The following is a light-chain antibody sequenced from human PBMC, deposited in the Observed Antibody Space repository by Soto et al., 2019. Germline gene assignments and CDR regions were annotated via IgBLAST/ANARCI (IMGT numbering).Light chain of an antibody. J-gene: IGKJ1*01. Sequence: DIQMTQSASTLSGSVGDRVTITCGASQTISSWLTWYQQKTGKAPKLLIYKASTLKSGVPSRFSGSGSGTEFNLTISSLQTDDFATYYCQHYNSYSEAFGQGTKVDIK. CDR3: QHYNSYSEA. CDR1: QTISSW. CDR2: KAS. V-gene: IGKV1-5*03.